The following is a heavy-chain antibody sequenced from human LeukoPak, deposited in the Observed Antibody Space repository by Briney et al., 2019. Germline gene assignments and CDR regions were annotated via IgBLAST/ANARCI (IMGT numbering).Heavy chain of an antibody. D-gene: IGHD1-26*01. Sequence: PGGSLRLSCAASGFTFTTYWMSWVRQAPGKGLEWVANIQQDGTEKYYVDSVKGRFTISGDNAKNSLYLQMNSLRAEDTAVYYCARDKQVGATYFDYWGQGTLVTVSS. CDR3: ARDKQVGATYFDY. J-gene: IGHJ4*02. CDR1: GFTFTTYW. V-gene: IGHV3-7*01. CDR2: IQQDGTEK.